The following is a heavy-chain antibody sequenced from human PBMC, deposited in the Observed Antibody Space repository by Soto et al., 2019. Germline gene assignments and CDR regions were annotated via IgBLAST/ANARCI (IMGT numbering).Heavy chain of an antibody. CDR1: GYTFTSYA. Sequence: QVHLLQSGAEVKKPGASVKVSCKASGYTFTSYAIHWVRQAPGQRLEWMGWINAGNGITKYSKTFQGRVTITRDTSASTAYMELSNLRSEDTAVYYCARDPEPCDINCWNWFDPWGQGTLVTVSS. V-gene: IGHV1-3*01. CDR3: ARDPEPCDINCWNWFDP. CDR2: INAGNGIT. D-gene: IGHD1-1*01. J-gene: IGHJ5*02.